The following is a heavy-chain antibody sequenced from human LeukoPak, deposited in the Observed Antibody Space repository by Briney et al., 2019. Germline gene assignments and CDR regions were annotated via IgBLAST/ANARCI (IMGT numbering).Heavy chain of an antibody. CDR1: GGSISSYY. J-gene: IGHJ4*02. Sequence: PSETLSLTCTVSGGSISSYYRSWIRQPPGKGLEWIGNIFYSGSPNYNPSLKSRVTISFDTSKNQFSLKLSSVTAADTAVYYCARVGHLAAAGTYDYWGQGTLVTVSS. CDR3: ARVGHLAAAGTYDY. V-gene: IGHV4-59*08. D-gene: IGHD6-13*01. CDR2: IFYSGSP.